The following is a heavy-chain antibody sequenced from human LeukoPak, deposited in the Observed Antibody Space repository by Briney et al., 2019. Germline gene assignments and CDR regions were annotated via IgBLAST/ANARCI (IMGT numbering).Heavy chain of an antibody. CDR2: IYHSGST. V-gene: IGHV4-38-2*01. D-gene: IGHD3-10*01. J-gene: IGHJ4*02. CDR3: ARRSGFGELSVDY. Sequence: SETLSLTCAVSGYSISSGYYWGWIRQPPGKGLEWIGIIYHSGSTYYNPSLKSRVTISVDTSKNQFSLKLSSVTAADTAVYYCARRSGFGELSVDYWGQGTLVTVSS. CDR1: GYSISSGYY.